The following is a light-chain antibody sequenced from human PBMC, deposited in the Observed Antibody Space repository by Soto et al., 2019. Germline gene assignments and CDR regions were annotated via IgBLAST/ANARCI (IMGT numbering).Light chain of an antibody. CDR2: KVS. J-gene: IGLJ3*02. CDR1: SSSVGGFDY. Sequence: QSALTQPASVSGSPGQSITISCTGTSSSVGGFDYVSWYQQHPGKVPKLLIFKVSNRPSGISGRFSGSKSGNTASLTISGLQAEDEADYYCMSYIDSTSTHWVLGGGTKLTVL. CDR3: MSYIDSTSTHWV. V-gene: IGLV2-14*03.